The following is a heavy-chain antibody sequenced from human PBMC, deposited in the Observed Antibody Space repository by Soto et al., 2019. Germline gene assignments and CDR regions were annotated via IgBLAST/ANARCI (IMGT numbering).Heavy chain of an antibody. Sequence: PGGSLRLSCAFSGFTFSSYEMNWGRQAPGKWLEWVSYISSSGSTIYYADSAKGRFTISRDNAKNSLYLQMNSLRAEDTAVYYCATLWFGELLPQSQVPNWGQGTLVTVSS. CDR1: GFTFSSYE. V-gene: IGHV3-48*03. J-gene: IGHJ4*02. CDR3: ATLWFGELLPQSQVPN. D-gene: IGHD3-10*01. CDR2: ISSSGSTI.